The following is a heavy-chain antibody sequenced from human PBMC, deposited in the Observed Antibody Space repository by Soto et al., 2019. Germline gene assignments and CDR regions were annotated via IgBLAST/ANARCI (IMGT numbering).Heavy chain of an antibody. CDR3: ARERGAADIVLVPAASFGYYGMDV. D-gene: IGHD2-2*01. CDR1: GYTFTSYG. J-gene: IGHJ6*02. V-gene: IGHV1-18*01. CDR2: ISAYNGNT. Sequence: QVQLVQSGAEVKKPGASVKVSCKASGYTFTSYGISWVRQAPGQGLEWMGWISAYNGNTNYAQKLQGRVTMTTDTSTSTAYMELRSLRSDDTAVYYCARERGAADIVLVPAASFGYYGMDVWGQGTTVTVSS.